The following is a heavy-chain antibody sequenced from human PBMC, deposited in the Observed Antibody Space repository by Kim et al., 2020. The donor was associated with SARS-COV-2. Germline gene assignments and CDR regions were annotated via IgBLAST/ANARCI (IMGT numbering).Heavy chain of an antibody. V-gene: IGHV3-30*04. CDR1: GFTFSSYA. Sequence: GGSLRLSCAASGFTFSSYAMHWVRQAPGKGLEWVAVISYDGSNKYYADSVKGRFTISRDNSKNTLYLQMNSLRAEDTAVYYCARLKYSSSWYDYYYGMDVWGHGTTVTVSS. CDR2: ISYDGSNK. J-gene: IGHJ6*02. CDR3: ARLKYSSSWYDYYYGMDV. D-gene: IGHD6-13*01.